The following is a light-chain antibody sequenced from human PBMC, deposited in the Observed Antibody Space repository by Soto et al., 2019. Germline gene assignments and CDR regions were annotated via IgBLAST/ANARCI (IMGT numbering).Light chain of an antibody. Sequence: ELVMIPSPVTLSVSPAEIAILYCRASHSVSSYLACYQPKPGQAPRLLIYDASNRATGIPARFSGSGSGTDFTLTMSSLEPEDVAVYYCQQRSNWPRTVGQGTKVDIK. J-gene: IGKJ1*01. V-gene: IGKV3-11*01. CDR3: QQRSNWPRT. CDR2: DAS. CDR1: HSVSSY.